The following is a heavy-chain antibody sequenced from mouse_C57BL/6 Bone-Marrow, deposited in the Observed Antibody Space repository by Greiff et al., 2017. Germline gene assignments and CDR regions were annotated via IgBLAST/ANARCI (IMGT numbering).Heavy chain of an antibody. D-gene: IGHD2-5*01. J-gene: IGHJ1*03. V-gene: IGHV1-55*01. CDR2: IYPGSGST. CDR3: ARPYYSNYWYFDV. CDR1: GYTFTSYW. Sequence: QVQLQQPGAELVKPGASVKMSCKASGYTFTSYWITWVKQRPGQGLEWIGDIYPGSGSTNYNEKFKGKATLTVDTSSSTAYMQLSSLTSEASAVYYCARPYYSNYWYFDVWGTGTTVTVSS.